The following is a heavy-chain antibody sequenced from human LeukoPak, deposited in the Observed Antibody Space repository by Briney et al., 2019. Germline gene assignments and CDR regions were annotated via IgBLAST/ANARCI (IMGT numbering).Heavy chain of an antibody. V-gene: IGHV3-7*01. CDR3: ASKGGYDHH. J-gene: IGHJ4*02. CDR2: VNQDGGAK. Sequence: PGGSLRLSCVTSGFTFSGHWMFWVRQAPGKGLEWVANVNQDGGAKFYVDSVKGRFTISRDNAKNSLYLQMTSLRVEDTAVYFCASKGGYDHHWGQGTLVTVSS. CDR1: GFTFSGHW. D-gene: IGHD5-12*01.